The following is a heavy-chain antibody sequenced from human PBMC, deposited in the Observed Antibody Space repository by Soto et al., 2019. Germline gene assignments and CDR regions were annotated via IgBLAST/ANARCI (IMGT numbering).Heavy chain of an antibody. D-gene: IGHD4-17*01. J-gene: IGHJ4*02. CDR2: MNPYSGNT. CDR1: GYTFTSHD. Sequence: QLQLVQSGAEVKKPGASVKVSCTASGYTFTSHDINWGRQATGPGLEWMGWMNPYSGNTDYAQKFQGRVTMTRNTSISTAYMEMSSLRSDDTAVYYCARWDYGYYARFDYWGQGTLVTVSS. CDR3: ARWDYGYYARFDY. V-gene: IGHV1-8*01.